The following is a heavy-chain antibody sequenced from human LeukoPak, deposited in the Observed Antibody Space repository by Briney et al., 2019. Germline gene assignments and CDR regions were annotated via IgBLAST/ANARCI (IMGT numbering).Heavy chain of an antibody. CDR3: ARHTTMVRGNPFDY. V-gene: IGHV4-59*08. Sequence: PSETLSLTCTVSGGSISSYYWSWIRQPPGKGLEWIGYIYYSGSTYYNPSLKSRVTISVDTSKNQFSLKLSSVTAADTAVYYCARHTTMVRGNPFDYWGQGTLVTVSS. J-gene: IGHJ4*02. CDR1: GGSISSYY. D-gene: IGHD3-10*01. CDR2: IYYSGST.